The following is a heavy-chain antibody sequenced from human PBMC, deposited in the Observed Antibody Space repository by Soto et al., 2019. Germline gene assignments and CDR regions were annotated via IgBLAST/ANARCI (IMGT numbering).Heavy chain of an antibody. V-gene: IGHV3-11*01. CDR2: ISGSGETK. J-gene: IGHJ4*02. D-gene: IGHD2-2*01. CDR3: ERDARRRDTSWFYVDY. Sequence: QVQLLESGGGLVKPGGSLRLSCAASGFTVSDYNMGWIRQAPGKGLEWVSSISGSGETKYYADSVKGRVTISRDNGKNSLFLQINRLRAEGTAVSFCERDARRRDTSWFYVDYWGQGTQVTVSS. CDR1: GFTVSDYN.